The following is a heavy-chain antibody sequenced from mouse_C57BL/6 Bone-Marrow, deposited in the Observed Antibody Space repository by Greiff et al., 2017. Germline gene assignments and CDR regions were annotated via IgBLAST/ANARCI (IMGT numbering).Heavy chain of an antibody. D-gene: IGHD2-1*01. J-gene: IGHJ3*01. Sequence: QVQLQQSGAELMKPGASVKLSCKATGYTFTGYWIEWVKQRPGHGLEWIGEILPGSGSTNYNEKFKGKATFTADTSSNPAYMQLSSLTTENSAIYYCARGRFYYGGFRFAYWGQGTLVTVSA. V-gene: IGHV1-9*01. CDR3: ARGRFYYGGFRFAY. CDR2: ILPGSGST. CDR1: GYTFTGYW.